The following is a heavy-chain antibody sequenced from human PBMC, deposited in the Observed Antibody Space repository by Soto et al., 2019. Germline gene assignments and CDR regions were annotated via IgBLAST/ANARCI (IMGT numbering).Heavy chain of an antibody. Sequence: QVQLVESGGGVVQPGTSLRLSCVGSGFTFRSYVIHWVRQAPGKGLEWVALTSYDGTNNYYGDSVKGRFTISGDNSKNTVDLQMDSLRLEDTSLYYCARWGTTGGLDVWGPGTLVSVSS. J-gene: IGHJ4*02. CDR3: ARWGTTGGLDV. CDR1: GFTFRSYV. CDR2: TSYDGTNN. V-gene: IGHV3-30*19. D-gene: IGHD3-16*01.